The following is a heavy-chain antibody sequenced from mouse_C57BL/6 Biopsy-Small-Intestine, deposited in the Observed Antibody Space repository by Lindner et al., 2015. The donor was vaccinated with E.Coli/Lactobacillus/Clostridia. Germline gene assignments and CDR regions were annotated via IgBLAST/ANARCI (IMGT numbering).Heavy chain of an antibody. CDR1: GYSFTGYY. Sequence: VQLQESGPELVKPGASVKISCKASGYSFTGYYMNWVKQSPEKSLEWIGEINPSTGGTTYNQKFKAKATLTVDKSSSTAYMQLKSLTSEDSAVYYCARSHYYGSSYWFAYWGQGTLVTVSA. V-gene: IGHV1-42*01. CDR2: INPSTGGT. J-gene: IGHJ3*01. D-gene: IGHD1-1*01. CDR3: ARSHYYGSSYWFAY.